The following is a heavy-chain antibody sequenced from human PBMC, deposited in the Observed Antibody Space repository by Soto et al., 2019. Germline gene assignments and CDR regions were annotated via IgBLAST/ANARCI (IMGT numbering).Heavy chain of an antibody. CDR3: ASGYYDSSGYSIDY. CDR2: LIVILGTT. D-gene: IGHD3-22*01. Sequence: QVQLVQSGAEVRKPGSSVKVSCQSFGGSFSSYAFSWVRQAPGQGLEWMGGLIVILGTTDYAQKFKGRVTFTAEEGTSTAYMEVSSLESEDTAIYYCASGYYDSSGYSIDYWGQGTQVTVSS. V-gene: IGHV1-69*01. CDR1: GGSFSSYA. J-gene: IGHJ4*02.